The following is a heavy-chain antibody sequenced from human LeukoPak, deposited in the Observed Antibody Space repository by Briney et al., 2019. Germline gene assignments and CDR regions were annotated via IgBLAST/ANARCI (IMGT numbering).Heavy chain of an antibody. CDR2: IRYDGSNK. D-gene: IGHD3-10*01. CDR3: AKGRVVRGVRADY. CDR1: GFTFSSYG. V-gene: IGHV3-30*02. J-gene: IGHJ4*02. Sequence: GGSLRLSCAASGFTFSSYGMHWVRQAPGKGLEWVAFIRYDGSNKYYADSVKGRFTISRDNSKNTLYLQMNSLRAEDTAVYYCAKGRVVRGVRADYWGQGTLVTVSS.